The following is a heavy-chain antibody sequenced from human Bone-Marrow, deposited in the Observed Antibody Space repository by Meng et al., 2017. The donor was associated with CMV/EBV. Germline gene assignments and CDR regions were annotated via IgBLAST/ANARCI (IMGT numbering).Heavy chain of an antibody. J-gene: IGHJ5*02. CDR1: GGSISSSSYY. D-gene: IGHD1-7*01. Sequence: SETLSLTCTVSGGSISSSSYYWGWIRQPPGKGLEWIGSIYYSGTTYYNPSLKSRVTISVDTSKNQFSLKLSSVTAADTAVYYCAREGTGTTLVWFDLWGQGTLVTVSS. CDR2: IYYSGTT. CDR3: AREGTGTTLVWFDL. V-gene: IGHV4-39*07.